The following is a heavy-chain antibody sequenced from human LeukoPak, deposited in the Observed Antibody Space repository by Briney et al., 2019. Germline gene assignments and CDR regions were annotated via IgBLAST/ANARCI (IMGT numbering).Heavy chain of an antibody. Sequence: SVKVSCKASGGTFSSYAISWVRQAPGQGLEWMGGIIPIFGTANYAQKFQGRVTTTTYESTSTAYMELSSLRSEDTAVYYCARDLTAAAGTFYFDYWGQGTLVTVSS. V-gene: IGHV1-69*05. D-gene: IGHD6-13*01. J-gene: IGHJ4*02. CDR1: GGTFSSYA. CDR2: IIPIFGTA. CDR3: ARDLTAAAGTFYFDY.